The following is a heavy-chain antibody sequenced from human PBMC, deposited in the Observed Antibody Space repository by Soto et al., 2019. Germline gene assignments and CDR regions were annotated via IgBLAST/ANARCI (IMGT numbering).Heavy chain of an antibody. V-gene: IGHV3-7*05. J-gene: IGHJ4*02. Sequence: EVQLVESGGALVQPGGSLRLSCAASGFSFSDFWMRWVRQAPGKGLEWVANIREDGNERYYVDSVKGRFTISRDNARNSLYLPMNSLRAEDTAVYFCVIYALWSNFDYWGQGTLVTVSS. CDR3: VIYALWSNFDY. CDR2: IREDGNER. D-gene: IGHD3-3*01. CDR1: GFSFSDFW.